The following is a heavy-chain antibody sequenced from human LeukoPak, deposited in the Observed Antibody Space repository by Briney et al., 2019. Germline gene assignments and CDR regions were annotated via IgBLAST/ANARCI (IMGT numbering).Heavy chain of an antibody. J-gene: IGHJ4*02. Sequence: SETLSLTCSVSGGSISSSTYYWGWIRQPPGKGLEWIASIYYGGSTYYNPSLKSRVTISVDTSKNQFSLKLSSVTAADTAVYYCAREIFDYYGSGSYGRGYYFDYWGQGTLVTVSS. D-gene: IGHD3-10*01. CDR1: GGSISSSTYY. V-gene: IGHV4-39*07. CDR2: IYYGGST. CDR3: AREIFDYYGSGSYGRGYYFDY.